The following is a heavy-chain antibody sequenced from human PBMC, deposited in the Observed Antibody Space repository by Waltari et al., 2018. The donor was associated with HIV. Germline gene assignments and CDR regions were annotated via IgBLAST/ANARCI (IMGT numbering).Heavy chain of an antibody. CDR3: ARGGFYGSGSKVN. CDR2: IKQGGSEK. Sequence: EVQLVESGGGLVQPGGSLRLSCAASGFTFSSYWMSWVRQAPGKSREWVSNIKQGGSEKYYVDSVNGRFTISRDNAENALYLQMNSLGAEDTAVYYCARGGFYGSGSKVNWGQGTLVTVSS. J-gene: IGHJ4*02. D-gene: IGHD3-10*01. V-gene: IGHV3-7*04. CDR1: GFTFSSYW.